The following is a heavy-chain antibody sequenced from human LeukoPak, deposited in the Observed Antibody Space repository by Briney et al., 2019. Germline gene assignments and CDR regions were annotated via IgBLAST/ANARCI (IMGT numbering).Heavy chain of an antibody. V-gene: IGHV3-23*03. CDR2: IYSGGST. D-gene: IGHD1-26*01. J-gene: IGHJ4*02. CDR3: AKSIRGATPPPFDY. Sequence: PGGSLRLSCAASGITFSNFAMSWVRQAPGKGLEWVSVIYSGGSTYYADSVKGRFTISRDNSKNTLYLQMNSLRAEDTAVYYCAKSIRGATPPPFDYWGQGTLVTVSS. CDR1: GITFSNFA.